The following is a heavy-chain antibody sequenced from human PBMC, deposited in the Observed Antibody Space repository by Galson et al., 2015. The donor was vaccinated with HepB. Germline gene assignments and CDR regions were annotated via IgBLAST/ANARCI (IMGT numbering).Heavy chain of an antibody. Sequence: SLRLSCAASGFVFSNYGMHWVRQALGKGLEWVAFIRFDGSNKYYGDSVKGRFTISRDNFKNTLDLQMSSLRLEDTAVYYCAKEGGEAAGTGVDNWGQGSLVAVSS. CDR3: AKEGGEAAGTGVDN. CDR1: GFVFSNYG. CDR2: IRFDGSNK. D-gene: IGHD6-13*01. V-gene: IGHV3-30*02. J-gene: IGHJ4*02.